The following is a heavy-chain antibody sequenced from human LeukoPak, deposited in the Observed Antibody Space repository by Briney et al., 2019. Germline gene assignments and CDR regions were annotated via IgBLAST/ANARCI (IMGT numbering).Heavy chain of an antibody. Sequence: PGGSLRLSCAASGFTFTTSWMHWARQAPGKGLEWVSVIYSGGSTYYADSVKGRFTISRDNSKNTLYLQMNSLRAEDTAVYYCARDRKPTPLYYGMDVWGQGTTVTVSS. V-gene: IGHV3-53*01. CDR2: IYSGGST. J-gene: IGHJ6*02. CDR3: ARDRKPTPLYYGMDV. CDR1: GFTFTTSW.